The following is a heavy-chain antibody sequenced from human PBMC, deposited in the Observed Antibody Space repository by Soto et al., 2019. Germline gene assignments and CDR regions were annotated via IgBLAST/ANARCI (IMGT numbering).Heavy chain of an antibody. CDR2: LYDVDGS. V-gene: IGHV3-53*01. J-gene: IGHJ3*01. CDR3: ATWDEREHAYDV. Sequence: DVQLVESGGGLMQPGESLRLSCAASGLTVSGKKYVSWVRQAPGRGLGWVSALYDVDGSFYADSVKGRFTTSRDSSKTTVYLQMNGLRPDDMAVSDRATWDEREHAYDVWGQGTTVTFSS. D-gene: IGHD1-1*01. CDR1: GLTVSGKKY.